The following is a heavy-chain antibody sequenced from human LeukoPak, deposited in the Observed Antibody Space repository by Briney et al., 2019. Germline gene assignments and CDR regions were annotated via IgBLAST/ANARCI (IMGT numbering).Heavy chain of an antibody. J-gene: IGHJ3*02. D-gene: IGHD4-17*01. CDR3: ARDDYGDYVGENAFDI. V-gene: IGHV1-46*01. CDR2: INPSGGST. Sequence: GASVKVSCKASGYTFTSYYMHWVRQAPRQGLEWMGIINPSGGSTSYAQKFQGRVTMTRDTSTSTVYMELSSLRSEDTAVYYCARDDYGDYVGENAFDIWGQGTMVTVSS. CDR1: GYTFTSYY.